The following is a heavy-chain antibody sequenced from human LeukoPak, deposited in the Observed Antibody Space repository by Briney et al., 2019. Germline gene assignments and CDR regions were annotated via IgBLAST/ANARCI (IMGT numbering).Heavy chain of an antibody. D-gene: IGHD1-26*01. CDR2: IRYDGSNK. V-gene: IGHV3-30*02. CDR3: AKMGSGSYSGDAFDI. J-gene: IGHJ3*02. Sequence: GGSLRLSYAASGFTFSSYGMHWVRQAPGKGLEWVAFIRYDGSNKYYADSVKGRFTISRDNSKNTLYLQMNSLRAEDTAVYYCAKMGSGSYSGDAFDIWGQGTMVTVSS. CDR1: GFTFSSYG.